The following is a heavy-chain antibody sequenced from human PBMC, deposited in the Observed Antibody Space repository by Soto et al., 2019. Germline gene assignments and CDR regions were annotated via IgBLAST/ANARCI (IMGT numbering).Heavy chain of an antibody. D-gene: IGHD1-26*01. J-gene: IGHJ4*02. V-gene: IGHV3-48*03. CDR2: ISSIGGTM. Sequence: GGSLRLSCAASGFTFSSYEMNWVRQAPGKGLEWLAYISSIGGTMDYADSVKGRFTISRDNAKNSLYLQMNIVRAEDTAVYYCATSYSGSYYGGEYWGQGTLVTVS. CDR3: ATSYSGSYYGGEY. CDR1: GFTFSSYE.